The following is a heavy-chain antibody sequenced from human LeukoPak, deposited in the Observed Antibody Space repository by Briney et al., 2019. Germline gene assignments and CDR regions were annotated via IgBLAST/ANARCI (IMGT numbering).Heavy chain of an antibody. CDR2: IYTSGST. CDR1: GGSISSGSYY. D-gene: IGHD6-6*01. V-gene: IGHV4-61*02. J-gene: IGHJ4*02. Sequence: PSETLSLTCTVSGGSISSGSYYWSWIRQPAGKGLEWIGRIYTSGSTNYNPSLKSRVTISVDTSKNQFSLKLSSVTAADTAVYYCARGGSIAARPFDYWGQGTLVTVSS. CDR3: ARGGSIAARPFDY.